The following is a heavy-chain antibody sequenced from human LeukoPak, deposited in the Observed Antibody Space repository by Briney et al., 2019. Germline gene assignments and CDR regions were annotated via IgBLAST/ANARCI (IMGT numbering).Heavy chain of an antibody. Sequence: QPGGSLRLSCAASGFIVSSNYMSWVRQAPGKGLEWVSVIYSGGSTYYADSVKGRFTISRDNSKNTLYLQMDSLRAEDTAVYYCASKWVTYYYNSSAYHYPTDVFDIWGQGTMVTVSS. D-gene: IGHD3-22*01. CDR2: IYSGGST. V-gene: IGHV3-53*05. J-gene: IGHJ3*02. CDR1: GFIVSSNY. CDR3: ASKWVTYYYNSSAYHYPTDVFDI.